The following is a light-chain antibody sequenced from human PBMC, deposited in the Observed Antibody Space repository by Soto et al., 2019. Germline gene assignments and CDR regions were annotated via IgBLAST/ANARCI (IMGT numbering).Light chain of an antibody. CDR3: HQYGSAPAWT. Sequence: EIVLTQSPGTLSLFPGERATLSCRASQSISSNYLAWYQQKPGQAPRLLIHGASNRATGIPDRFSGAGSETDFTLTISRREPEDFAVYYCHQYGSAPAWTFGQGTKVEIK. V-gene: IGKV3-20*01. CDR1: QSISSNY. CDR2: GAS. J-gene: IGKJ1*01.